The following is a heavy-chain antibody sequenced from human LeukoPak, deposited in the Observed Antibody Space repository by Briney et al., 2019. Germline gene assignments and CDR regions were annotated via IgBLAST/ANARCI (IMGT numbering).Heavy chain of an antibody. D-gene: IGHD3-22*01. CDR2: IYCSRSS. V-gene: IGHV4-39*01. CDR3: GRPGDYDSSGILNN. Sequence: TSESLSLTCAASGCSISSSSYYWGWMRQRPGKGLEWIVSIYCSRSSSYNASLKSQVTISVDTYNIQFSLKLSSVTAADMAVYYCGRPGDYDSSGILNNWGQGTLVTVSS. CDR1: GCSISSSSYY. J-gene: IGHJ4*02.